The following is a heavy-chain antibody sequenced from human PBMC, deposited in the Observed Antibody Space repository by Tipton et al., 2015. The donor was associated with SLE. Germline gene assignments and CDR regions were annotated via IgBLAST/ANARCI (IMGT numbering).Heavy chain of an antibody. CDR3: ARVAADQFAYWYFDL. J-gene: IGHJ2*01. CDR1: GFTFSSYS. CDR2: ISSTSNYT. D-gene: IGHD6-25*01. Sequence: SLRLSCAASGFTFSSYSMNWVRQAPGKGLEWVSSISSTSNYTYYADSVKGRFTISRDNSKNTLYLQMNSLRAEDTAVYYCARVAADQFAYWYFDLWGRGTLVTVSS. V-gene: IGHV3-21*01.